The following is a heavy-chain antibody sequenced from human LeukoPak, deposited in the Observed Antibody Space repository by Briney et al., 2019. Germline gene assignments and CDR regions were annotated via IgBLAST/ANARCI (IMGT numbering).Heavy chain of an antibody. CDR3: ARSCGIWFGMGYGMDV. Sequence: ASVKVSCKASGYTFTSYYMHWVRQAPGQGLEWMGIINPSGGSTSYAQKFQGRVTMTRDTSTSTVYMELSSLRSEDTAVYYCARSCGIWFGMGYGMDVWGKGTTVTVSS. CDR1: GYTFTSYY. J-gene: IGHJ6*04. CDR2: INPSGGST. V-gene: IGHV1-46*01. D-gene: IGHD3-10*01.